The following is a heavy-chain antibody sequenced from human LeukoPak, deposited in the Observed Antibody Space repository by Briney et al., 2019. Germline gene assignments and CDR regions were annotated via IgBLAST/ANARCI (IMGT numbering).Heavy chain of an antibody. CDR1: GFTFSSYW. V-gene: IGHV3-7*01. D-gene: IGHD4-17*01. Sequence: PGGSLRLSCAASGFTFSSYWMSWVRQAPGKGLEWVANIKQDGSEKYYVDSVKGRFTISRDNAKNSLYLQMNSLRAEDTAVYYCARDLYGDYVRFDPWGQGTLVTVSS. CDR2: IKQDGSEK. CDR3: ARDLYGDYVRFDP. J-gene: IGHJ5*02.